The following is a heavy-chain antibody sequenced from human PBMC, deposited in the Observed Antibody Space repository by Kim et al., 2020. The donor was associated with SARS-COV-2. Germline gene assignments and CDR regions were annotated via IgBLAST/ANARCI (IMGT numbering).Heavy chain of an antibody. D-gene: IGHD6-19*01. CDR3: AKSAGWMDYGMDV. V-gene: IGHV3-23*01. Sequence: YYADSGKGRFTISRDNSKNTLYLLMNSLRAEDTAVYYCAKSAGWMDYGMDVWGQGTTVTVSS. J-gene: IGHJ6*02.